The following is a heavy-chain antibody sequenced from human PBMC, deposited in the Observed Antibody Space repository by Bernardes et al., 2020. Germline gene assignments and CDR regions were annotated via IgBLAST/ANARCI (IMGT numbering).Heavy chain of an antibody. J-gene: IGHJ6*02. CDR3: ASTDIVAYGMDV. Sequence: VRSLRLSCAASGFSFRGSAMHWVRQASGKGLEWVGRIRTKANDYATAYAASLKGRFTISRDDSKNTAYLQMNSLKTEDTALYYCASTDIVAYGMDVWGQGTTVTVSS. CDR1: GFSFRGSA. V-gene: IGHV3-73*01. CDR2: IRTKANDYAT. D-gene: IGHD2-15*01.